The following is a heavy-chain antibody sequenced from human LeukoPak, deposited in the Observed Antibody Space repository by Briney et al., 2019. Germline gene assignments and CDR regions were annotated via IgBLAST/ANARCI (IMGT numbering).Heavy chain of an antibody. CDR1: GFTFSSCG. CDR3: ARRHDYGDF. J-gene: IGHJ4*02. V-gene: IGHV3-30*03. CDR2: ISYDGSNK. Sequence: PGGSLRLSCAASGFTFSSCGMHWVRQAPGKGLEWVAVISYDGSNKYYADSVKGRFTISRDDSKNTVYLQMNSLRAEDTAVYYCARRHDYGDFWGQGTLVTVSS.